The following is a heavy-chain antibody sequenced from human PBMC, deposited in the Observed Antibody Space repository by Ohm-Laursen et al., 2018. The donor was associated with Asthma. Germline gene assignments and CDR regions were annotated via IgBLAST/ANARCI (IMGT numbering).Heavy chain of an antibody. CDR3: CRSVYFRGRGSGYLDL. CDR1: GASISSGNDY. Sequence: SQTLSLTCTVSGASISSGNDYWSWIRQHPGKGLEWIGFIYHSGSTYFNPSLQSRASISRDTSRNQFSLHLTSVTAADTAVYFCCRSVYFRGRGSGYLDLWGRGTLVTVSS. D-gene: IGHD1-26*01. V-gene: IGHV4-30-4*08. CDR2: IYHSGST. J-gene: IGHJ2*01.